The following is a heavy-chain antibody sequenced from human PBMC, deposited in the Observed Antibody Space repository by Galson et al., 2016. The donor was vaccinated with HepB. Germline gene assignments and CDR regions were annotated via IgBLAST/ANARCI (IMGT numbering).Heavy chain of an antibody. V-gene: IGHV1-69*05. J-gene: IGHJ4*02. CDR2: IMPLYGTP. CDR3: AKPRGSHGYFDY. CDR1: GGTFSNFA. Sequence: SCKASGGTFSNFAISWVRQAPGQGPEWMGGIMPLYGTPNYAQNFQGRLTITTDASTTTAYVELNSLRSEDTAVYFCAKPRGSHGYFDYWGQGSLVTVSS. D-gene: IGHD1-26*01.